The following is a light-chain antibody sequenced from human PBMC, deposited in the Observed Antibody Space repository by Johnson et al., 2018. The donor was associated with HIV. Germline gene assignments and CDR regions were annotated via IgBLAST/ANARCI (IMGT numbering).Light chain of an antibody. J-gene: IGLJ1*01. Sequence: QSVLTQPPSVSAAPGQKVTVSCSGSNTNIGNDFVSWYQQLPGKAPKLLIFENNKRPSGIPDRFSGSKSGTSATLGITGLQTGDEADYYCGTWDTSLSAGGVFGTGTKGTVL. CDR2: ENN. CDR1: NTNIGNDF. V-gene: IGLV1-51*02. CDR3: GTWDTSLSAGGV.